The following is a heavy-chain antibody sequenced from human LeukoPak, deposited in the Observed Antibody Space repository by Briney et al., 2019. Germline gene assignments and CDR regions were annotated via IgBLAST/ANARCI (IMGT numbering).Heavy chain of an antibody. D-gene: IGHD6-13*01. V-gene: IGHV4-59*11. CDR2: IYYSGST. J-gene: IGHJ4*02. CDR3: TRDLANSWYYY. CDR1: GASISSHY. Sequence: PSETQSLTCAVSGASISSHYWSWIRQSPGKGLEWIGYIYYSGSTNYNPSLKSRVTISVDTSKNQFSLKLSSVTAADTAVYYCTRDLANSWYYYWGRGILVTVSS.